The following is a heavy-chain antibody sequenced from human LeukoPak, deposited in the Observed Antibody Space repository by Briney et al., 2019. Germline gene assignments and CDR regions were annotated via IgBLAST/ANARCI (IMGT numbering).Heavy chain of an antibody. D-gene: IGHD3-22*01. Sequence: QSGGSLRLSCAASGFTFSDYRMNWVRQAPGKGLQWISYISSSSSTISYADSVKGRFTVSRDNAKNSLYLQMNNLRAEDTAVYYCARALYYYDSSGYYYYWGQGTLVTVSS. J-gene: IGHJ4*02. V-gene: IGHV3-48*01. CDR1: GFTFSDYR. CDR3: ARALYYYDSSGYYYY. CDR2: ISSSSSTI.